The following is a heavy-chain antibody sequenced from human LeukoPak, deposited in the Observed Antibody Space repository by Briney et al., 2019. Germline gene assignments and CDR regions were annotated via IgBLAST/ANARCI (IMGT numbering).Heavy chain of an antibody. CDR1: GFTFSDYS. V-gene: IGHV3-21*06. CDR3: ARDGGISRYYYYYMDV. J-gene: IGHJ6*03. Sequence: GGSMRLSCAASGFTFSDYSMNLVRQAPGKGPEWLSSISGTRNFIYYADSVKGRFTMYRDNAKNSLYLQMNSLRAEDTAVYYCARDGGISRYYYYYMDVWGKGTTVTVSS. CDR2: ISGTRNFI. D-gene: IGHD3-10*01.